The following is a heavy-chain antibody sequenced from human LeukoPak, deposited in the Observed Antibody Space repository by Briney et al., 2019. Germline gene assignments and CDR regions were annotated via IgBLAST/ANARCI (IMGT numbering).Heavy chain of an antibody. J-gene: IGHJ3*02. V-gene: IGHV3-23*01. CDR3: ATPGDDAFDI. CDR2: ISGSGDST. Sequence: GGSLRLSCEVSGFTFSNNDMNWVRQAPGKGLEWVSAISGSGDSTYYADSVKGRFTISRDNSKNTLYLQMNSLRAEDTAVYYCATPGDDAFDIWGQGTMVTVSS. CDR1: GFTFSNND. D-gene: IGHD3-10*01.